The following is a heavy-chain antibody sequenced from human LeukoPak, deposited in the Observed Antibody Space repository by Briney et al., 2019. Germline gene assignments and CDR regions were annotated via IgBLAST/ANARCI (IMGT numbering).Heavy chain of an antibody. J-gene: IGHJ4*02. Sequence: NPGGSLRLSCAASGFTFSNAWMSWVRQAPGKGLEWVGRIKSKTDGGTTDYAAPVKGRFTISRDDSKNTLYLQMNSLKTEDTAVYYCTTVGSPLWFGVWFGELLSDYWGQGTLVTVSS. CDR3: TTVGSPLWFGVWFGELLSDY. V-gene: IGHV3-15*01. CDR2: IKSKTDGGTT. D-gene: IGHD3-10*01. CDR1: GFTFSNAW.